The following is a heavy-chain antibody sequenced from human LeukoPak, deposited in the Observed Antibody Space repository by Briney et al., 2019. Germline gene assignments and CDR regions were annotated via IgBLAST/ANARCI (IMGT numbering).Heavy chain of an antibody. Sequence: GGSLRLSCAASGFTFSSFDMHWVRQPTGQGLEWVSTIGTASDTYYRGSVEGRFTLSRDNAKNSLYPQMNSLAAGDTAVYYCARGPPRGKYYYMDVWGKGTTVTVSS. CDR3: ARGPPRGKYYYMDV. J-gene: IGHJ6*03. CDR2: IGTASDT. V-gene: IGHV3-13*01. CDR1: GFTFSSFD. D-gene: IGHD1-1*01.